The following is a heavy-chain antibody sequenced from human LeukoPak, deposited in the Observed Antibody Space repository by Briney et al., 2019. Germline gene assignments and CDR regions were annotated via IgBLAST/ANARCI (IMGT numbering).Heavy chain of an antibody. J-gene: IGHJ4*02. CDR3: ARKGGPRYFDWLLSN. D-gene: IGHD3-9*01. CDR2: ISGSNGNT. Sequence: GASVKVSCKASDYTFTRYGISWVRQAPGQGLEWMGWISGSNGNTNYAQKTQDRVTFTTDTSTSTAYMELRSLRSDDTAVYYCARKGGPRYFDWLLSNWGQGTLVTVSS. CDR1: DYTFTRYG. V-gene: IGHV1-18*01.